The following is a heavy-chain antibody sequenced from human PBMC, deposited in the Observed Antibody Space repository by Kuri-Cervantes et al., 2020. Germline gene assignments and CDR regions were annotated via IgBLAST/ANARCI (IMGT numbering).Heavy chain of an antibody. CDR1: GGSFSGYY. D-gene: IGHD2-15*01. Sequence: SETLSLTCAVYGGSFSGYYWSWIRQPPGKGLEWIGSIYYSGSTYYNPSLKSRVTISVGTSKNQFSLKLSSVTAADTAVYYCAISLYCSGGSCYSVPFDYWGQGTLVTVSS. CDR2: IYYSGST. V-gene: IGHV4-34*01. J-gene: IGHJ4*02. CDR3: AISLYCSGGSCYSVPFDY.